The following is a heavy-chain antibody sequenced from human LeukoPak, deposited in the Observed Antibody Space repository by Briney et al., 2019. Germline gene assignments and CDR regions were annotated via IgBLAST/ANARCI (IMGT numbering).Heavy chain of an antibody. CDR2: IKRGGSNT. J-gene: IGHJ5*02. Sequence: GSLRLPCEASGFTFSEHSMSWVRQAPGKGLEWVSTIKRGGSNTYYTDSVEGRFTISRDNSKNTLYLEMNTLRAEDTAVYYCAKGGYASCFDPWGQGTQVTVSS. CDR3: AKGGYASCFDP. CDR1: GFTFSEHS. V-gene: IGHV3-23*05. D-gene: IGHD2-15*01.